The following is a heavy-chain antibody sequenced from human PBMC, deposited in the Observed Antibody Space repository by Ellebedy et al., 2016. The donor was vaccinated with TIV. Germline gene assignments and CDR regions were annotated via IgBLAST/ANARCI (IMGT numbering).Heavy chain of an antibody. V-gene: IGHV3-48*01. CDR2: ISSSSSTI. CDR1: GFTFSSYS. J-gene: IGHJ4*02. D-gene: IGHD4-17*01. CDR3: ARHYGDYGKDH. Sequence: GESLKISXAASGFTFSSYSMNWVRQAPGKGLEWVSYISSSSSTIHYADSVKGRFTISRDNSKNTLYLQMNSLRAEDTAVYYCARHYGDYGKDHWGQGTLVTVSS.